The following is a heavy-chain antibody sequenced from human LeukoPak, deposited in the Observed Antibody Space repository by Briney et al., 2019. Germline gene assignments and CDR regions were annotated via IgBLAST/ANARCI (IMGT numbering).Heavy chain of an antibody. V-gene: IGHV4-38-2*01. CDR3: ARVGAIPGIDP. CDR2: ISYSATT. CDR1: GFPISSGFS. J-gene: IGHJ5*02. D-gene: IGHD3-16*01. Sequence: SETLSLTCAVFGFPISSGFSWAWIRQSPGKGLEWIASISYSATTYYKPSLESRLFISADTSNNQFSVRLTSVTAAGMAVYYCARVGAIPGIDPWGQGMLVTVSS.